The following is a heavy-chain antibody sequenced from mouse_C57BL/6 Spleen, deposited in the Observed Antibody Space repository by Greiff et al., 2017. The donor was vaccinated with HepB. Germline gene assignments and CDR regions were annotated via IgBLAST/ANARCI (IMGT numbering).Heavy chain of an antibody. CDR1: GYTFTDYY. J-gene: IGHJ3*01. CDR2: IFPGSGST. D-gene: IGHD3-3*01. V-gene: IGHV1-75*01. Sequence: QVQLKESGPELVKPGASVKLSCKASGYTFTDYYINWVKQRPGQGLEWIGWIFPGSGSTYYNEKFKCKATLTVDKSSSTAYMLLSSLTSEDSAVYYCARGALRAGFAYWGQGTLVTVSA. CDR3: ARGALRAGFAY.